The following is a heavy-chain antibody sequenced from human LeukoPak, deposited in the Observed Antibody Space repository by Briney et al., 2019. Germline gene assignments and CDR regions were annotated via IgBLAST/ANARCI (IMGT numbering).Heavy chain of an antibody. V-gene: IGHV4-4*02. J-gene: IGHJ4*02. CDR1: GGSISNTNW. D-gene: IGHD2-8*01. CDR2: ISLTGLT. Sequence: ASETLSLTCGVSGGSISNTNWWSWVRQPPGQGLEWIGEISLTGLTHYNPSLESRVTVSLDKSKNQLSLNLTSATAADTAVYYCSRENGAFSPFGYWGQGILVTVLS. CDR3: SRENGAFSPFGY.